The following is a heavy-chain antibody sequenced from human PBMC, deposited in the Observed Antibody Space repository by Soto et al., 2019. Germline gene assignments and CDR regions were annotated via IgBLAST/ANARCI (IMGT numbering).Heavy chain of an antibody. J-gene: IGHJ4*02. CDR3: ATLWFGEGNY. CDR1: GGSISSSSYY. Sequence: QLQLQESGPGLVKPSETLSLTCTVSGGSISSSSYYWGWVRQPPGKGLEWIGSIYYSGSTHYNPSVNSRVTISVDTSKNQFSLKLSSVTAADTDVYYCATLWFGEGNYWGQGTLVTVSS. D-gene: IGHD3-10*01. V-gene: IGHV4-39*01. CDR2: IYYSGST.